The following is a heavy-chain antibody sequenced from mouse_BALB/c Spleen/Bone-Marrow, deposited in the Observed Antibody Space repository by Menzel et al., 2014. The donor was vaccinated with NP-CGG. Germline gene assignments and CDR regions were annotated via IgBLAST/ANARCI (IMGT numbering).Heavy chain of an antibody. CDR2: IDPANGNT. V-gene: IGHV14-3*02. CDR3: ATMITDWYFDV. J-gene: IGHJ1*01. D-gene: IGHD2-4*01. CDR1: GFNIKDTY. Sequence: EVQVVESGAERVKPGASVKLSCTASGFNIKDTYMHWVKQRPEQGLEWIGRIDPANGNTKYDPKFQGKATITADTSSNTSFLQHSSLTSEDTAVYYCATMITDWYFDVWGAGTTVTVSS.